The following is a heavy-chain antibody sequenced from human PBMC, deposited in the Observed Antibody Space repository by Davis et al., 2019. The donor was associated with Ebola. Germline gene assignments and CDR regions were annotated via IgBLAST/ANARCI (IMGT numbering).Heavy chain of an antibody. CDR2: IKQDGSEK. D-gene: IGHD5-18*01. Sequence: GESLKISCAASGFTFSSYWMSWVRQAPGKGLEWVANIKQDGSEKYYVDSVKGRFTISRDNAKNSLYLQMNSLRAEDTALYYCARLYSTKYYFDYWGQGTLVTVSS. CDR3: ARLYSTKYYFDY. V-gene: IGHV3-7*03. J-gene: IGHJ4*02. CDR1: GFTFSSYW.